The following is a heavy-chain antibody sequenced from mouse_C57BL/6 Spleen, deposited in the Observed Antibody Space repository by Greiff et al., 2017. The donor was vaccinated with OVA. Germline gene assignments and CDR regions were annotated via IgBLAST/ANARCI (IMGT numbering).Heavy chain of an antibody. V-gene: IGHV5-9-1*02. Sequence: EVQVVESGEGLVKPGGSLKLSCAASGFTFSSYAMSWVRQTPEKRLEWVAYISSGGDYIYYADTVKGRFTISRDNARNTLYLQMSSLKSEDTAMYYCTRANYYGSSYGFAYWGQGTLVTVSA. D-gene: IGHD1-1*01. J-gene: IGHJ3*01. CDR3: TRANYYGSSYGFAY. CDR1: GFTFSSYA. CDR2: ISSGGDYI.